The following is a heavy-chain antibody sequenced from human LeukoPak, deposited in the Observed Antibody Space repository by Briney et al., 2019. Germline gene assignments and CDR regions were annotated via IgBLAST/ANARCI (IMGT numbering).Heavy chain of an antibody. D-gene: IGHD3-10*02. Sequence: GVSLRLSCTASGFTFSGYAMSWVRQAPGKRLECVSTISGSGSTFYADSVKGRFTISRDNSRNTVYLQMNSLRAEDTAVYYCAKALGSGTYYNYFDYWGQGTLVTVPS. V-gene: IGHV3-23*01. J-gene: IGHJ4*02. CDR1: GFTFSGYA. CDR2: ISGSGST. CDR3: AKALGSGTYYNYFDY.